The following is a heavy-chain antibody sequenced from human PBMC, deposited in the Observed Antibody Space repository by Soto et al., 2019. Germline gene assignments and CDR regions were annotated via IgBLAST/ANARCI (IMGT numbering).Heavy chain of an antibody. V-gene: IGHV1-3*01. CDR2: INAGNGNT. D-gene: IGHD2-21*02. CDR3: ARDRHIVVVTATFDY. Sequence: GASVKVSCKASGYTFTSYAMHWVRQAPGQRLEWMGWINAGNGNTKYSQKFQGRVTITRDTSASTAYMELSSLRSEDTAVYYCARDRHIVVVTATFDYWGQGTLVTVSA. J-gene: IGHJ4*02. CDR1: GYTFTSYA.